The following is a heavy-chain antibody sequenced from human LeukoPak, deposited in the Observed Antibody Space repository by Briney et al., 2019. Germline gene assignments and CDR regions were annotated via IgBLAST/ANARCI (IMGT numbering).Heavy chain of an antibody. CDR1: GYTFTNFD. Sequence: ASVKVSCKASGYTFTNFDINWVRQATGQGLEWMGWMNPNSGITGYAQNFQGRVTITRNTSISTAYMELSSLRSEDTAVYYCASLLTYSSGWFLYWGQGTLVTVSS. D-gene: IGHD6-19*01. CDR2: MNPNSGIT. J-gene: IGHJ4*02. V-gene: IGHV1-8*03. CDR3: ASLLTYSSGWFLY.